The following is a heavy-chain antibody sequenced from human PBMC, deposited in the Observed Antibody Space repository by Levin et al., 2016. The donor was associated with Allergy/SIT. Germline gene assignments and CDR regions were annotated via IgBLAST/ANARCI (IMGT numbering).Heavy chain of an antibody. CDR1: GGSFSGYY. V-gene: IGHV4-34*01. J-gene: IGHJ6*02. D-gene: IGHD6-13*01. CDR2: INHSGST. CDR3: ARGAAAAHPYYYYYYGMDV. Sequence: SETLSLTCAVYGGSFSGYYWSWIRQPPGKGLEWIGEINHSGSTNYNPSLKSRVTISVDTSKNQFSLKLSSVTAADTAVYYCARGAAAAHPYYYYYYGMDVWGQGTTVTVSS.